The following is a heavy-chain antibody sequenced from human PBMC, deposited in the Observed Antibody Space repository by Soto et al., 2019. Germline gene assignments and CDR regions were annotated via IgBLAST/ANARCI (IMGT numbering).Heavy chain of an antibody. D-gene: IGHD6-19*01. CDR2: IYFTGNT. Sequence: SETLSLTCTVSGGSIGHSYWSWIRQPPGKGLEWIGYIYFTGNTNYNPSLKSRVFISVDTSKNQFSLNLSSVTAADTAVYYCATEDSGRGFDYWGQGTLVTVSS. CDR3: ATEDSGRGFDY. CDR1: GGSIGHSY. J-gene: IGHJ4*02. V-gene: IGHV4-59*01.